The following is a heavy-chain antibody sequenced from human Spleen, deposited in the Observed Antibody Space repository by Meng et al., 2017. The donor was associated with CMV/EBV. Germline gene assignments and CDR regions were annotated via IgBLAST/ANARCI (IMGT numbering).Heavy chain of an antibody. CDR2: IYYSGST. Sequence: GSLRLSCTVSGGSVSSGSYYWNWIRQPPGKGLEWIGYIYYSGSTNYNPSLKSRVTISVDTSKNQFSLKLSSVTAADTAVYYCARGDEADNWFDPWGQGTLVTVSS. V-gene: IGHV4-61*01. J-gene: IGHJ5*02. CDR1: GGSVSSGSYY. CDR3: ARGDEADNWFDP.